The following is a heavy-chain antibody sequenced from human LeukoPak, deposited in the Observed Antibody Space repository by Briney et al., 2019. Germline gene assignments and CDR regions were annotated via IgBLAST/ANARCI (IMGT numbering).Heavy chain of an antibody. CDR2: ISSCGNSK. D-gene: IGHD3-10*01. Sequence: GGSLRLSCATSTFTFSSHTMNWVRQAPGKGLEWVSSISSCGNSKYHADSVTGRLTISRDNAENSLYMEMNSLRAEDTGVYYCVRDFLGESGSGGYWGQGTLVTVSS. V-gene: IGHV3-21*01. CDR1: TFTFSSHT. CDR3: VRDFLGESGSGGY. J-gene: IGHJ4*02.